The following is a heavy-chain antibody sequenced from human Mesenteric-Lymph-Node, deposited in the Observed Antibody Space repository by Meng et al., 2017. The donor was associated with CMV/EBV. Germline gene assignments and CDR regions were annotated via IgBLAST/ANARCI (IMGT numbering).Heavy chain of an antibody. V-gene: IGHV4-39*07. CDR3: ARARRIVVVPAANGKGGFYYYYYGMDV. D-gene: IGHD2-2*01. J-gene: IGHJ6*02. CDR1: GGSISSSSYY. CDR2: IYYSGST. Sequence: SETLSLTCTVSGGSISSSSYYWGWIRQPPGKGLEWIGSIYYSGSTYYNPSLKSRVTISVDTSKNQFSLKLSSVTAADTAVDYCARARRIVVVPAANGKGGFYYYYYGMDVWGQGTTVTVSS.